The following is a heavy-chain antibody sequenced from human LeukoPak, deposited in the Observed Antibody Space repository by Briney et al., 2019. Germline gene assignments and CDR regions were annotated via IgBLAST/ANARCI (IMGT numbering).Heavy chain of an antibody. CDR3: ARGIPYYYDSSGYYYEQHYFDY. CDR1: GGSISSGSYY. J-gene: IGHJ4*02. CDR2: IYTSGST. Sequence: SETLSLTCTVSGGSISSGSYYWSWIRQPAGKGLEWIGRIYTSGSTNYNPSLKSRVTISVDTSKNQFSLKLSSVTAADTAVYYCARGIPYYYDSSGYYYEQHYFDYWGQGTLVTVSS. D-gene: IGHD3-22*01. V-gene: IGHV4-61*02.